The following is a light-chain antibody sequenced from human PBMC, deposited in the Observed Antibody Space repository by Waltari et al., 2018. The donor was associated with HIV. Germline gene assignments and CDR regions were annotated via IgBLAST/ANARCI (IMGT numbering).Light chain of an antibody. CDR2: DVT. Sequence: QSDLPQTASVSGYLGQSTTFSSTGTRSDRGGSDYVSWSQQHPGKAPKIIIFDVTNRPSGVSARFSGSTSGNTASLTISGLQAEDEADYYCTSFTSSSAWLFGGGTKLTVL. CDR3: TSFTSSSAWL. V-gene: IGLV2-14*03. CDR1: RSDRGGSDY. J-gene: IGLJ3*02.